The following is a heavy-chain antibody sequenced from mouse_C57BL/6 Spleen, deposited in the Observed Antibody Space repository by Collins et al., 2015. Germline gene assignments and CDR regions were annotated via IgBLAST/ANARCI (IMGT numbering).Heavy chain of an antibody. CDR1: GYTFTSYW. Sequence: QVQLQQPGTELVKPGASVKLSCKASGYTFTSYWMHWVKQRPGQGLEWIGNINPSNGGTNYNERFKNKATLTVDKSSSTAYMQLSSLTSEDSAVYYCAREGVWYSTYAMDYWGQGTSVTVSS. D-gene: IGHD2-5*01. CDR2: INPSNGGT. V-gene: IGHV1-53*01. CDR3: AREGVWYSTYAMDY. J-gene: IGHJ4*01.